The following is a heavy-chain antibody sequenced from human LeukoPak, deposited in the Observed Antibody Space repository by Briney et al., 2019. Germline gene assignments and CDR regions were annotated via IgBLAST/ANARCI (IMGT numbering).Heavy chain of an antibody. CDR2: IYYSGST. D-gene: IGHD3-9*01. V-gene: IGHV4-59*01. J-gene: IGHJ4*02. Sequence: KPSETLSLTCTVSGGSISSYYWSWIRQPPGKGLEWIGYIYYSGSTNYNPSLKSRVTISVDTSKNQFSLKLSSVTAADTAVYYCASQGYDILTGYYGFDYWGQGTLVTASS. CDR3: ASQGYDILTGYYGFDY. CDR1: GGSISSYY.